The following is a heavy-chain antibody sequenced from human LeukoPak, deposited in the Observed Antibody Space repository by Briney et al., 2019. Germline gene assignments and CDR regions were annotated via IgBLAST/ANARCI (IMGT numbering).Heavy chain of an antibody. Sequence: PSETLSLTCTVSGASISSYYWSWIRQPPGKGLEWIGYIYYSGSTNYNPSLKSRVTISVDTSKNQFSLKLTSVTAADTAVYYCAGGPRRIAAATIGYYGMDVWGQGTTVTVSS. J-gene: IGHJ6*02. D-gene: IGHD6-13*01. CDR1: GASISSYY. CDR3: AGGPRRIAAATIGYYGMDV. CDR2: IYYSGST. V-gene: IGHV4-59*01.